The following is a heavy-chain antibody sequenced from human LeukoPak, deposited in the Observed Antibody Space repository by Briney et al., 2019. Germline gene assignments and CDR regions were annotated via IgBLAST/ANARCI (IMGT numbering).Heavy chain of an antibody. V-gene: IGHV1-24*01. CDR2: FDPEQGET. D-gene: IGHD3-10*01. CDR1: GYTFTSYG. Sequence: PPASVKVSCKASGYTFTSYGISWVRQAPGKGLEWMGGFDPEQGETIYAQKFQGRVTMTEDTSTDTGYMELSSLTSEDTAVYYCTTMTMARGSPLFHFDNWGQGTLVTVSS. CDR3: TTMTMARGSPLFHFDN. J-gene: IGHJ4*02.